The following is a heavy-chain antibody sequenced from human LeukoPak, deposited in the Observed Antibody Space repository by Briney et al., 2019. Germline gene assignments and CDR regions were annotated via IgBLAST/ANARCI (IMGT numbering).Heavy chain of an antibody. CDR3: ARDLGAYCSGGSCYGYSDY. V-gene: IGHV3-21*01. CDR2: ISSSSSYI. Sequence: GGSLRLSCAASGFTFSSYSMNWVRQAPGKGLEWVSSISSSSSYIYYADSVKGRFTISRDNAKNSLYLQMNSLRAEDTAVYYCARDLGAYCSGGSCYGYSDYWGQGTLVTVSS. D-gene: IGHD2-15*01. J-gene: IGHJ4*02. CDR1: GFTFSSYS.